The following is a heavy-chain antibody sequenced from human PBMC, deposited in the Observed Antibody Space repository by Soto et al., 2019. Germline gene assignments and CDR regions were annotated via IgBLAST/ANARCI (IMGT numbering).Heavy chain of an antibody. D-gene: IGHD2-2*01. Sequence: PSETLSLTCAVYGGSFSGYYWSWIRQPPGKGLEWIGEINHSGSTNYNPSLKSRVTISVDTSKNQFSLKLSSVTAADTAVYYCARGRGGDVVVPAATYYYYYMDVWGKGTTVTVSS. CDR1: GGSFSGYY. J-gene: IGHJ6*03. V-gene: IGHV4-34*01. CDR2: INHSGST. CDR3: ARGRGGDVVVPAATYYYYYMDV.